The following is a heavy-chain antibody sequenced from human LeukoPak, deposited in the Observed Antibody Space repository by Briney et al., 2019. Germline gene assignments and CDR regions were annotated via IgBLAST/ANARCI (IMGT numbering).Heavy chain of an antibody. V-gene: IGHV1-18*01. CDR3: ARAVYFDILTGYSPNRPHYYYYYMDV. CDR1: GYTFTTYG. CDR2: ISAYNGNT. J-gene: IGHJ6*03. Sequence: ASVKVSCKASGYTFTTYGISWVRQAPGQGLEWMGWISAYNGNTNYAQKLRGRVTMTTDTSTSTTYTELRSLRSDDTAVYYCARAVYFDILTGYSPNRPHYYYYYMDVWGKGTTVTISS. D-gene: IGHD3-9*01.